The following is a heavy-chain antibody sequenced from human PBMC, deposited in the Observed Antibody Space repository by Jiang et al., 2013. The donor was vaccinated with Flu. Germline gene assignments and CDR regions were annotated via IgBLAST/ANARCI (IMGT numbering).Heavy chain of an antibody. J-gene: IGHJ3*02. CDR2: ISAYNGNT. CDR1: TFTSYG. D-gene: IGHD5-12*01. V-gene: IGHV1-18*01. Sequence: TFTSYGISWVRQAPGQGLEWMGWISAYNGNTNYAQKLQGRVTMTTDTSTSTAYMEMRSLRSDDTAVYYCARVLPYSAYGADGFDIWGQGTMGHRLF. CDR3: ARVLPYSAYGADGFDI.